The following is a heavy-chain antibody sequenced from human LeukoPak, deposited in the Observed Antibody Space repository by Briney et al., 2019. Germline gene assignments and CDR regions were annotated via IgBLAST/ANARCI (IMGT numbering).Heavy chain of an antibody. J-gene: IGHJ4*02. CDR2: IWSDGTNQ. CDR1: GFTFSHYG. Sequence: GGSLRHSCEPSGFTFSHYGMHRVRQAPATGLEWVAVIWSDGTNQYYVDSVRGRSTHSRDNFKETVSLQINGLRAEDTGVYYCAKDAQRGFDYSNSLEHWGQGSLVTVSS. V-gene: IGHV3-33*06. CDR3: AKDAQRGFDYSNSLEH. D-gene: IGHD4-11*01.